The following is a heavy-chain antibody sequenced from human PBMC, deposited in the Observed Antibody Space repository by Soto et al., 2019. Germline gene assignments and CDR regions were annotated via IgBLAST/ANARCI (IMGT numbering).Heavy chain of an antibody. CDR2: IIPIFGTA. J-gene: IGHJ6*02. CDR1: GGTFSNSA. CDR3: ARDPYRSRTICYGAIVYRSPQYFYAMDV. V-gene: IGHV1-69*01. Sequence: QVQLVQSGAEVKKPGSSVKVSCKASGGTFSNSAISWVRQAPGQGLEWMGGIIPIFGTANYAQKFQGRVTITADESTTTAYMELSSLRSEDTAMYYCARDPYRSRTICYGAIVYRSPQYFYAMDVWGQGTTVTVSS. D-gene: IGHD2-2*01.